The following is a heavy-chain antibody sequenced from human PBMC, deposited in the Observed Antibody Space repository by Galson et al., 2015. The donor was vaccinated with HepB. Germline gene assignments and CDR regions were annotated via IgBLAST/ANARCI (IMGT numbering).Heavy chain of an antibody. CDR2: INAGNGNT. Sequence: SVKVSCKASGYTFTSYAMHWARQAPGQRLEWMGWINAGNGNTKYSQKFQSRVTITRDTSASTAYMELSSLRSEDTAVYYCARGWGPAAIFYYGMDVWGQGTTVTVSS. J-gene: IGHJ6*02. CDR3: ARGWGPAAIFYYGMDV. V-gene: IGHV1-3*01. D-gene: IGHD2-2*02. CDR1: GYTFTSYA.